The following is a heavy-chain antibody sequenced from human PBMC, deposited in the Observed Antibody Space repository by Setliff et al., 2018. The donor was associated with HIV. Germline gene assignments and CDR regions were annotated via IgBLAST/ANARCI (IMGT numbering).Heavy chain of an antibody. CDR2: IYTSGST. Sequence: PSETLSLTCTVSGGSISSYYWSWIRQPPGKGLEWIGYIYTSGSTTYNPSLKSRVTISLDTSKNQFSLTLTSVTAADTAVYYCARLSGDYYYFDYWGQGTLVTVSS. CDR3: ARLSGDYYYFDY. V-gene: IGHV4-4*09. D-gene: IGHD2-21*02. J-gene: IGHJ4*02. CDR1: GGSISSYY.